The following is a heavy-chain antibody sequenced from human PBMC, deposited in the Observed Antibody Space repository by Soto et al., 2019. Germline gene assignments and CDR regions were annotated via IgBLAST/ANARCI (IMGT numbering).Heavy chain of an antibody. Sequence: EVQLLDSGGGLVQPGGSLRLSCVASGFTSSSCAMRWVRQAPGKGLEWVSGISASGGSTYYADSVKGRFTISRDNSKNTLYLQKNTLRAADTAVHYCATPSPGTGRYFVHDWGQGTLVTVS. CDR2: ISASGGST. CDR1: GFTSSSCA. V-gene: IGHV3-23*01. J-gene: IGHJ4*02. CDR3: ATPSPGTGRYFVHD. D-gene: IGHD2-8*02.